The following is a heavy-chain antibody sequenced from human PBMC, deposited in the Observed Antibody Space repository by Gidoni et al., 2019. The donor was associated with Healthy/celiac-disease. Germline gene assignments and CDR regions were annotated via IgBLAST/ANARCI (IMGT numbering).Heavy chain of an antibody. CDR2: INSEGSST. V-gene: IGHV3-74*01. Sequence: EVQLVESGGGLVQPGGSLRLSCAAYGFTFSRSWMHWVRQAPGKGMGVVSRINSEGSSTSYADSVKGRFTISRDNAKNTLYLQMNSLRAEDTAVYYCARQRDTAMAYYYYYGMDVWGQGTTATVSS. CDR3: ARQRDTAMAYYYYYGMDV. J-gene: IGHJ6*02. CDR1: GFTFSRSW. D-gene: IGHD5-18*01.